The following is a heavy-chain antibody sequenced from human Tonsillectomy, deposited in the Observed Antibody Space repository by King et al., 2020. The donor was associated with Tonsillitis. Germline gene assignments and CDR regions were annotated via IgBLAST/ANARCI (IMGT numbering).Heavy chain of an antibody. D-gene: IGHD3-9*01. CDR2: IYYSGST. CDR3: ARLDGFDRLSWFFDL. Sequence: LQLQESGPGLVKPSETLSLTCTVSGGSISTRSYYWGWIRQPPGKGLEWIGSIYYSGSTYYNPSLESRVTISVDTSKNQFSLKLSSVTAADTAVYYCARLDGFDRLSWFFDLWGRGTLVTVSS. CDR1: GGSISTRSYY. V-gene: IGHV4-39*01. J-gene: IGHJ2*01.